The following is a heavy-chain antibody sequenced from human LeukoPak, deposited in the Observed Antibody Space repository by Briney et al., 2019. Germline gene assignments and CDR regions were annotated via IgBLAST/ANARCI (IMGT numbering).Heavy chain of an antibody. CDR2: INPNSGGT. Sequence: ASVKVSCKASGYTFTGYYMHWVRQAPGQGLEWMGWINPNSGGTNYAQKFQGRVTMTRDTSISTAYMELSRLRSDDTAVYYCARDRPTYYYDSSGYVDYWGQGTLVTVSS. CDR3: ARDRPTYYYDSSGYVDY. D-gene: IGHD3-22*01. CDR1: GYTFTGYY. J-gene: IGHJ4*02. V-gene: IGHV1-2*02.